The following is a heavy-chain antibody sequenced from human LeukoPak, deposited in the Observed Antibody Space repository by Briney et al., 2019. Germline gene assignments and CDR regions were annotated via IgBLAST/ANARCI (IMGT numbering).Heavy chain of an antibody. V-gene: IGHV4-31*03. CDR2: IYYSGST. D-gene: IGHD5-18*01. CDR3: ARANAVDTAMVFHYFDY. J-gene: IGHJ4*02. CDR1: GGSISSGGNY. Sequence: PSQTLSLTCTVSGGSISSGGNYWSWIRQHPGKGLEWIGYIYYSGSTYYNPSLKSRVTISVDTSKNQFSLKLSSVTAADTAVYYCARANAVDTAMVFHYFDYWGQGTLVTVSS.